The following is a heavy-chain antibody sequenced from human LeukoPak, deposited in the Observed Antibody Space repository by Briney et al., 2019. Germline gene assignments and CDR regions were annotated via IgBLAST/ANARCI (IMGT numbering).Heavy chain of an antibody. Sequence: SETLPLTCTVSGGSISSYYWSWIRQPPGKGLEWIGSIYYSGSTYYNPSLKSRVTISVDTSKNQFSLKLSSVTAADTAVYYCASPPLAARMDVWGKGTTVTVSS. J-gene: IGHJ6*03. CDR3: ASPPLAARMDV. D-gene: IGHD6-6*01. CDR1: GGSISSYY. CDR2: IYYSGST. V-gene: IGHV4-59*05.